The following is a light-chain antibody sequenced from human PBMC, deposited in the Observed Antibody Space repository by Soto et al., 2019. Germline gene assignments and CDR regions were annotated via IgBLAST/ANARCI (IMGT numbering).Light chain of an antibody. Sequence: EIVLTQSPAILSLSPGEKATLSFRASQSVSGSLGWYQQKPGQAPRLIIYDASVRATGIPARFSGSGSGTDFTLTISSLQPDDFATYYCQHYNSYSEAFGQGTKVDIK. V-gene: IGKV3-11*01. J-gene: IGKJ1*01. CDR3: QHYNSYSEA. CDR2: DAS. CDR1: QSVSGS.